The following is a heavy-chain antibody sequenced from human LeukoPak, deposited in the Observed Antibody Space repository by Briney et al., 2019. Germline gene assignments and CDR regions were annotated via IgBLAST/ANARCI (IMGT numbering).Heavy chain of an antibody. D-gene: IGHD7-27*01. V-gene: IGHV1-46*01. CDR2: INPSGGST. J-gene: IGHJ3*02. CDR3: AREWGNYAFDI. Sequence: ASVKVSCKASGYTFTSYYMHWVRQAPGQGLEWMGIINPSGGSTSYAQKSQGRVTMTRDTSTSTVYMELSSLRSEDTAVYYCAREWGNYAFDIWGQGTMVTVSS. CDR1: GYTFTSYY.